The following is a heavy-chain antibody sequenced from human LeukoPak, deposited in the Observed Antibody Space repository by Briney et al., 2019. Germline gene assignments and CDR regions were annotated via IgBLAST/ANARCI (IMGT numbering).Heavy chain of an antibody. J-gene: IGHJ3*02. D-gene: IGHD3-10*01. V-gene: IGHV3-23*01. CDR1: GFTFSSYA. CDR3: AKDGYYYGSGSYYSGDAFDI. CDR2: ISGSGGST. Sequence: GGSLRLSCAASGFTFSSYAMHWVRQAPGKGLEWVSAISGSGGSTYYADSVKGRFTISRDNSKNTLYLQMNSLRAEDTAVYYCAKDGYYYGSGSYYSGDAFDIWGQGTMVTVSS.